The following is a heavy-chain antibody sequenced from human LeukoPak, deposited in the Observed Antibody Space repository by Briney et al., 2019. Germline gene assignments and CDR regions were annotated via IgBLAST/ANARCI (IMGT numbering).Heavy chain of an antibody. V-gene: IGHV2-5*02. Sequence: TLSLTCTVSGYSISSGYYWGWIRQPPGKGLEWIALIYWDDDKRYSPSLKSRLTITKDTSKNQVVLTMTNMDPVDTATYYCAHKKSNYYDSSGYSPFDYWGQGTLVTVSS. CDR2: IYWDDDK. CDR1: GYSISSGYY. D-gene: IGHD3-22*01. CDR3: AHKKSNYYDSSGYSPFDY. J-gene: IGHJ4*02.